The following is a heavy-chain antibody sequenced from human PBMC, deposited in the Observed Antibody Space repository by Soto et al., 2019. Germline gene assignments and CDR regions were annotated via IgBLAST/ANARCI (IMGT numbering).Heavy chain of an antibody. CDR3: AKEPYDYSCDY. CDR1: GFTFSSYG. CDR2: ISYDGSNK. Sequence: GGSLRLSCAAAGFTFSSYGMHWVRQAPGKGLEWVAVISYDGSNKYYADSVKGRFTISRDNSKNTLYLQMNSLRAEGTAVYYCAKEPYDYSCDYRGQGTLVIASS. D-gene: IGHD4-4*01. V-gene: IGHV3-30*18. J-gene: IGHJ4*02.